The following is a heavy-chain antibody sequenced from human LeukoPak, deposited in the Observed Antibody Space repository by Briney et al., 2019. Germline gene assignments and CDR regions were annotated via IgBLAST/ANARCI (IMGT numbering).Heavy chain of an antibody. CDR1: GGSISSGGYS. CDR2: IYHSGST. Sequence: SETLSPTCAVSGGSISSGGYSWSWIRQPPGKGLEWIGYIYHSGSTYYNPSLKSRVTISVDRSKNQFSLKLSSVTAADTAVYYCARGEGGPDPYFDYWGQGTLVTVSS. CDR3: ARGEGGPDPYFDY. D-gene: IGHD2-15*01. V-gene: IGHV4-30-2*01. J-gene: IGHJ4*02.